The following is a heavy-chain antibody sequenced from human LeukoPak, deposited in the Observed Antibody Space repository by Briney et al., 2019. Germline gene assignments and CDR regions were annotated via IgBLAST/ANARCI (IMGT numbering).Heavy chain of an antibody. Sequence: GGSLRLSCAASGFSFSTYEMNWVRQAPGRGLEWVSYISSTGSNIYYADSVKGRFTISRDNAKNSLYLLMNSLRTEDTAVYYCAATYYYDGSGDYWGQGTLVTVSS. D-gene: IGHD3-22*01. CDR1: GFSFSTYE. CDR2: ISSTGSNI. J-gene: IGHJ4*02. V-gene: IGHV3-48*03. CDR3: AATYYYDGSGDY.